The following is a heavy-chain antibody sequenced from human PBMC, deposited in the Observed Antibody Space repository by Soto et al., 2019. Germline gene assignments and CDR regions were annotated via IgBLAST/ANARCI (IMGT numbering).Heavy chain of an antibody. CDR1: GYTLTSFG. D-gene: IGHD2-15*01. J-gene: IGHJ3*02. CDR3: ARDHRGRTDAFDI. CDR2: ISAYNGNS. Sequence: QVQLVQSGAEVKKPGASVKVSCKASGYTLTSFGISWVRQAPGQGLEWMGWISAYNGNSNYAENLLSRVTMTTDKSTSTAYMELRSLRSDDTAVYYCARDHRGRTDAFDICGQGTRVTVSS. V-gene: IGHV1-18*01.